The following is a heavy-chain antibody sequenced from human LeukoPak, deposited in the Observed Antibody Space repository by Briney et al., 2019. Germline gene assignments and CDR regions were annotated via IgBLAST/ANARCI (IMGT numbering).Heavy chain of an antibody. CDR3: SWSPDFWSALDF. J-gene: IGHJ4*02. D-gene: IGHD3-3*01. V-gene: IGHV3-9*01. CDR1: GFTFDAYA. CDR2: VSWDSARM. Sequence: GGSLRLSCAASGFTFDAYAMHWVRQVPGRGLEWVSGVSWDSARMAYADSVKGRFTISRDNAKNSLYLQMTSLRPEDTAVYYCSWSPDFWSALDFWGQGTLVAVSS.